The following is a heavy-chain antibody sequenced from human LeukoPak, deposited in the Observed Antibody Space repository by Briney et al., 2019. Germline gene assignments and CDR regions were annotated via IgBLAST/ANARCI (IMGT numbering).Heavy chain of an antibody. CDR2: IYHSGST. Sequence: SETLSLTCAVSGYSISSGYYWGWIRQPPGKGLEWIGSIYHSGSTYYNPSLKSRVTISVDTSKNQFSLKLSSVTAADTAVYYCARLHGYGSGSYYIDYWGQGTLVTVSS. J-gene: IGHJ4*02. D-gene: IGHD3-10*01. V-gene: IGHV4-38-2*01. CDR1: GYSISSGYY. CDR3: ARLHGYGSGSYYIDY.